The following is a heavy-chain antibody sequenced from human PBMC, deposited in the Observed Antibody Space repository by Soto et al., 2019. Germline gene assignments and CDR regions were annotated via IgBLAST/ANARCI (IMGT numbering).Heavy chain of an antibody. V-gene: IGHV3-23*01. CDR2: ISGSGGTT. CDR1: GFTFSSYA. D-gene: IGHD5-12*01. Sequence: GGSLRLSCAASGFTFSSYAMSWVRQAPGKGLEWVSAISGSGGTTYYADSVKGRFTISRDNAKNTLYLQMNSLRAEDTAVYYCARVDRGHEGDYFDYWGQGTLVTVSS. J-gene: IGHJ4*02. CDR3: ARVDRGHEGDYFDY.